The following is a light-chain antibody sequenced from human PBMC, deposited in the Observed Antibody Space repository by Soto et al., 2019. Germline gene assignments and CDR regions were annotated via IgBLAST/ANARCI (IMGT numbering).Light chain of an antibody. CDR1: QTISSF. J-gene: IGKJ1*01. V-gene: IGKV1-5*03. CDR3: QQYKSYSWT. CDR2: TAS. Sequence: VGDRVTITCRASQTISSFLAWYQQKPGRAPKLLIYTASSVQGGVPPRFSGSGSGTEFTLTISSLQPDDFATYYCQQYKSYSWTFGQGTKVDIK.